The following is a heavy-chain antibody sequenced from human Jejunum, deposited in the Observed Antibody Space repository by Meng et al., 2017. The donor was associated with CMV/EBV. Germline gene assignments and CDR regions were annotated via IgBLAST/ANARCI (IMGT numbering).Heavy chain of an antibody. CDR1: GFTFSSYE. CDR2: ISTSGSTT. Sequence: CAASGFTFSSYEMNWVRQAPGRGLECVSFISTSGSTTYYADSVKGRFTISRDNAKNSLYLQMNSLRAEDTGIYYCARDQPVAAADYWGQGTLVTVSS. V-gene: IGHV3-48*03. CDR3: ARDQPVAAADY. D-gene: IGHD6-13*01. J-gene: IGHJ4*02.